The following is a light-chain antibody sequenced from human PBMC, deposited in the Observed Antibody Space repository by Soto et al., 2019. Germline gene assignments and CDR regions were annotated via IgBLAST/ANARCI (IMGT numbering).Light chain of an antibody. CDR1: RSISNW. CDR2: DAS. J-gene: IGKJ5*01. V-gene: IGKV1-5*01. CDR3: QQHNSFSIT. Sequence: DIQMTQSPSTLSASVGDRVTITCRASRSISNWLAWYQQRPGIAPKLLIFDASILQSGVPSRFSGSGSGTEFTLTINSLQADDFATYYCQQHNSFSITFGQGTRLEIK.